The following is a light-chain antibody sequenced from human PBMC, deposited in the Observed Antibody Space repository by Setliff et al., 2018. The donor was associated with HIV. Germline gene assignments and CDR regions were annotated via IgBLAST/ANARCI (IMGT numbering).Light chain of an antibody. J-gene: IGLJ1*01. CDR2: EVS. V-gene: IGLV2-8*01. CDR1: SSDVGGYNY. Sequence: QSVLTQPPSASGSPGQSVTISCTGTSSDVGGYNYVSWYQQHPGNAPKLMIYEVSKRPSGVPDRFSGSKSGNTASLTVSGLQAEDEADYYCSSYAGSNNVFGTGTKVTVL. CDR3: SSYAGSNNV.